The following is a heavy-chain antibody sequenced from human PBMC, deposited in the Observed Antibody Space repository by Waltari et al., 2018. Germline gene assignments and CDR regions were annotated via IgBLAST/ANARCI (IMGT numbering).Heavy chain of an antibody. CDR2: INHSGST. D-gene: IGHD6-6*01. Sequence: QVQLQQWGAGLLKPSETLSLTCAVYGGSFSGYYWSWLRQPPGKGLDWIGEINHSGSTNYNPSLKSRVTISVDTSKNQFSLKLSSVTAADTAVYYCASKNFEYSSTPIDYWGQGTLVTVSS. J-gene: IGHJ4*02. CDR3: ASKNFEYSSTPIDY. V-gene: IGHV4-34*01. CDR1: GGSFSGYY.